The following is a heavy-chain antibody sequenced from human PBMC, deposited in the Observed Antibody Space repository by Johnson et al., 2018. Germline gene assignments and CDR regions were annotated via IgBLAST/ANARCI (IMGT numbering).Heavy chain of an antibody. CDR3: ARGRLYSSAY. D-gene: IGHD6-19*01. Sequence: VQLQESGGGVVQPGRSLRLSCAASGFTFSNYAMHWVRQAPGKGLEWVAVIWYDGSNKYYADSVKGRFTISRENSKNTLYLRMNSLRAEDTAVYYCARGRLYSSAYWGQGTLVTVSS. CDR2: IWYDGSNK. V-gene: IGHV3-33*08. CDR1: GFTFSNYA. J-gene: IGHJ4*02.